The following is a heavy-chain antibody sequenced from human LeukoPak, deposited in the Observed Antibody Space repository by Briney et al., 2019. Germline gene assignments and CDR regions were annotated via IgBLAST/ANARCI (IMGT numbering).Heavy chain of an antibody. V-gene: IGHV4-4*07. D-gene: IGHD4-11*01. CDR3: ARVFDYSRGYYYYYYMDV. CDR2: IYTSGST. J-gene: IGHJ6*03. CDR1: GGSISSYY. Sequence: SETLSLTCTVSGGSISSYYWSWIRQPAGKGLEWIGRIYTSGSTNYNPSLKSRVTMSVDTSKNQFSLKLSSVTAADTAVYYCARVFDYSRGYYYYYYMDVWDKGTTVTVSS.